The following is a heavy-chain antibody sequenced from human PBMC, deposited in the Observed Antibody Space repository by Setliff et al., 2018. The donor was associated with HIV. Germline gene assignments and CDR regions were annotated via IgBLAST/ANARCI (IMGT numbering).Heavy chain of an antibody. CDR3: AKDSSGWLGYFDY. CDR1: GFTFSSYT. Sequence: GGSLRLSCAASGFTFSSYTMNWVRQAPGKGLEWVSSISSSSYYIYYADSVKGRFTISRDNSKNTLYLQMNSLRAEDTAVYYCAKDSSGWLGYFDYWGQGTLVTVSS. J-gene: IGHJ4*02. CDR2: ISSSSYYI. V-gene: IGHV3-21*04. D-gene: IGHD6-19*01.